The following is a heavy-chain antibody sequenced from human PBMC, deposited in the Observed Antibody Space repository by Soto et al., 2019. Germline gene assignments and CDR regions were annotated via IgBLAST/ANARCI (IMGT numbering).Heavy chain of an antibody. CDR3: AKDRQFRSYYESAGHYNN. J-gene: IGHJ4*02. CDR2: ISGSGAIT. V-gene: IGHV3-23*01. D-gene: IGHD3-10*01. CDR1: GFTFKNYD. Sequence: EVLLLESGGGLVQPGGSLRLYCVASGFTFKNYDMRWVRQAPGKGLEWVSGISGSGAITYYADSVRGRFTISRDNSKNTLYLQLNSRRAEVTAIYYCAKDRQFRSYYESAGHYNNWGQGTLVTVSS.